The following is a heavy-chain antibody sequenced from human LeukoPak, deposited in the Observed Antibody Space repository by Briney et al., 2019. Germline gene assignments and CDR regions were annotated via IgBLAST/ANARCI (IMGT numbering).Heavy chain of an antibody. V-gene: IGHV1-46*01. Sequence: GASVKVSCKASGYTFTSYYMHWVRQAPGQGLERMGIINPSGGSTSYAQKFQGRVTMTRDTSTSTVYMELSSLRSEDTAVYYCARDRAGSPNYYYYGMDVWGQGTTVTVSS. D-gene: IGHD2-15*01. CDR2: INPSGGST. CDR1: GYTFTSYY. J-gene: IGHJ6*02. CDR3: ARDRAGSPNYYYYGMDV.